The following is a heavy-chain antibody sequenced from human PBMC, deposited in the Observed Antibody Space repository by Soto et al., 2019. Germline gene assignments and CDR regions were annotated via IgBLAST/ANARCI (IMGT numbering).Heavy chain of an antibody. Sequence: PGGSLRLSCAASGFTFSSYDMHWVRQAPGKGLEWVAVISYDGGNKYYADSVKGRFTISRDNSKNTLYLQMNSLRAEDTAVYYCARTWAYDFWSGSPDAMDVWGQGTTVTVSS. D-gene: IGHD3-3*01. CDR2: ISYDGGNK. CDR1: GFTFSSYD. V-gene: IGHV3-30-3*01. J-gene: IGHJ6*02. CDR3: ARTWAYDFWSGSPDAMDV.